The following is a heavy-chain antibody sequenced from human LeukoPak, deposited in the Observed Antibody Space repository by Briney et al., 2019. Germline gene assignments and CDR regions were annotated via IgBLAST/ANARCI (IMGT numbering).Heavy chain of an antibody. J-gene: IGHJ4*02. V-gene: IGHV4-30-2*01. CDR3: ARNYYDSSGYLRPFDY. CDR2: IYHSGST. D-gene: IGHD3-22*01. Sequence: SETLSLTCAVSGGSISSGGYSWSWIRQPPGKGLEWIGYIYHSGSTYYNPSLKSRVTISVDRSKNQFSLKLSSVTAADTAVYYCARNYYDSSGYLRPFDYWGQGTLVTVSS. CDR1: GGSISSGGYS.